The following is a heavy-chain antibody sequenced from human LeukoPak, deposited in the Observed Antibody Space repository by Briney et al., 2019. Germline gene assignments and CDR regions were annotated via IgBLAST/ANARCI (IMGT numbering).Heavy chain of an antibody. CDR1: GYSFTSYG. Sequence: ASVKVSCKASGYSFTSYGITWVRQAPGQGLEWMGWISTYDGDANYAQRLQGRVTMTTDTSTITAYMELRSLRSDDTAVYYCARAPSGFTYGPGDHWGQGTLVTVSS. CDR3: ARAPSGFTYGPGDH. D-gene: IGHD5-18*01. J-gene: IGHJ4*02. V-gene: IGHV1-18*01. CDR2: ISTYDGDA.